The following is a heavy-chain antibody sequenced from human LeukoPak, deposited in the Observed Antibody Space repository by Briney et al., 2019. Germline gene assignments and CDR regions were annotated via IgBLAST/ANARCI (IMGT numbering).Heavy chain of an antibody. V-gene: IGHV3-33*01. D-gene: IGHD3-22*01. CDR1: GFTFSSYG. Sequence: GGPLRLSCAASGFTFSSYGMHWVRQAPGKGLEWVAVIWYDGSNKYYADSVKGRFSISRDNSKNTLYLQMNSLRAEDTAVYYCARDNGEQSSGYHYYGMDVWGQGTTVTVSS. J-gene: IGHJ6*02. CDR3: ARDNGEQSSGYHYYGMDV. CDR2: IWYDGSNK.